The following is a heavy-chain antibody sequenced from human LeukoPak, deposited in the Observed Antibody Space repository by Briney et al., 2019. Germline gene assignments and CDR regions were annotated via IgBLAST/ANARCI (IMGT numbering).Heavy chain of an antibody. Sequence: SETLSLTCAVYGGSFSSYYWSWIRQPPGRGLEWIGYIYYTGSTDYNPSLKSRVTISLDTSKTQFSLKLSSVTAADTAVYYCARYRSSGSYYHFDYWGQGTLVTVSS. J-gene: IGHJ4*02. CDR1: GGSFSSYY. CDR2: IYYTGST. CDR3: ARYRSSGSYYHFDY. D-gene: IGHD3-10*01. V-gene: IGHV4-59*08.